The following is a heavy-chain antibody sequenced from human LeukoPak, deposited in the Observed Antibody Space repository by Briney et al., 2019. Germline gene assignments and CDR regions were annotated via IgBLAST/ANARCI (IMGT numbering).Heavy chain of an antibody. CDR2: IIPIFGTA. Sequence: SVKVSCKASGGTFSSYAISWVRQAPGQGLEWMGRIIPIFGTANYAQKFQGRVTITTDESTSTAYMELSSLRSEDTAVYYCARDSDPYYYGSGSYDCSVAYWGQGTLVTVSS. CDR3: ARDSDPYYYGSGSYDCSVAY. V-gene: IGHV1-69*05. D-gene: IGHD3-10*01. J-gene: IGHJ4*02. CDR1: GGTFSSYA.